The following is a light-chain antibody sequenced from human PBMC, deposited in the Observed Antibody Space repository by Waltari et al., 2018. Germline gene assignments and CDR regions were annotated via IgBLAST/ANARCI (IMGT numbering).Light chain of an antibody. CDR2: KAS. CDR1: QPISDY. Sequence: DIQMTQTPFTLSASVGDRVTITCRASQPISDYVAWYRQKPGEAPNLVIYKASLLQSGVPSRLSGSGSGTECTLTISDLQPDDFATYFCQQYHSYPLSFGRGTKLEIK. CDR3: QQYHSYPLS. J-gene: IGKJ2*03. V-gene: IGKV1-5*03.